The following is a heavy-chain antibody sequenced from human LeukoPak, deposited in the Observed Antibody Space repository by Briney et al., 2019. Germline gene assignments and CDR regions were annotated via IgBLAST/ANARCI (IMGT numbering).Heavy chain of an antibody. Sequence: SETLSLTCTVSGGSISSGGYYWSWIRQPPGKGLEWIGYIYHSGSTYYNPSLKSRVTISVDRSENQFSLKLSSVAAADTAVYYCARWGIAAAGTLRGDYFDYWGQGTLVTVSS. V-gene: IGHV4-30-2*01. D-gene: IGHD6-13*01. CDR2: IYHSGST. J-gene: IGHJ4*02. CDR1: GGSISSGGYY. CDR3: ARWGIAAAGTLRGDYFDY.